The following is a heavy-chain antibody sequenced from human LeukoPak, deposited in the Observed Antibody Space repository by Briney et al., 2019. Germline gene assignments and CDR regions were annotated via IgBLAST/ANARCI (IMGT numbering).Heavy chain of an antibody. Sequence: SETLSLTCAVYGGSFSGYYWTWIRQPPGKGLEWIGEINHSGSTNYNPSLKSRVTISVDTSKNHFSLKLNSVTAADTAVYYCASAGHDGIGYKVCWGQGTLVTVSS. D-gene: IGHD3-22*01. CDR1: GGSFSGYY. CDR2: INHSGST. J-gene: IGHJ4*02. CDR3: ASAGHDGIGYKVC. V-gene: IGHV4-34*01.